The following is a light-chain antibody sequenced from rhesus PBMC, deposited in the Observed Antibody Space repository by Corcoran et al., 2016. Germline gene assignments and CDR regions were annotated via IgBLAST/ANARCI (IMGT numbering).Light chain of an antibody. V-gene: IGKV1-74*01. CDR3: QHNYGTPFT. J-gene: IGKJ3*01. Sequence: DIQMTQSPLSLSASVGDRVTITCRASENVYNYLNWYQPKPGKAPKLLIYKASTLQSGVLLRFSGSGSGTDYTFTISSLQSEDVATYYCQHNYGTPFTFGPGTKLDIK. CDR1: ENVYNY. CDR2: KAS.